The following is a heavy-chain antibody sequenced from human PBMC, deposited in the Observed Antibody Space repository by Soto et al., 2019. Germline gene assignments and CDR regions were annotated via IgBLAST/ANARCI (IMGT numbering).Heavy chain of an antibody. Sequence: SETLSLTCTVSGGSISSYYWSWIRHPPGKGLEWIGYIYYSGSTNYNPSLKSRVTISVDTSKNQFSLKLSSVTAADTAVYYCARSTAYYDFWSGSRGRWFDPWGQGTLVTV. D-gene: IGHD3-3*01. V-gene: IGHV4-59*01. CDR1: GGSISSYY. J-gene: IGHJ5*02. CDR2: IYYSGST. CDR3: ARSTAYYDFWSGSRGRWFDP.